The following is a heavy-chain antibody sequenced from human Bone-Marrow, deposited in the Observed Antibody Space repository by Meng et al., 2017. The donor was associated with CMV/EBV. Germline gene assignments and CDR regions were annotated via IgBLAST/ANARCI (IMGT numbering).Heavy chain of an antibody. J-gene: IGHJ4*02. D-gene: IGHD6-19*01. CDR1: GINLNTYW. Sequence: GESLKISCAVSGINLNTYWMHWVRQAPGKGPEWIGRIKSKTDGGTADYAAPVKGRFTISREDSENTLYLQINSLQSEDTAVYYCTTYSHSSGWTWGQGTLVTVSS. CDR3: TTYSHSSGWT. CDR2: IKSKTDGGTA. V-gene: IGHV3-15*01.